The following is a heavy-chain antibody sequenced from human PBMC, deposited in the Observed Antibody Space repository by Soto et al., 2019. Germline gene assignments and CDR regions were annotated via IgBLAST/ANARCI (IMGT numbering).Heavy chain of an antibody. V-gene: IGHV3-7*01. CDR1: GFTFSSYW. D-gene: IGHD3-3*01. Sequence: GGSLRLSCAASGFTFSSYWMSWVRQAPGKGLEWVANIKQDGSEKYYVDSVKGRFTISRDNAKNSLYLQMNSLRAEDTAVYYCAGPVFGVVTGYYFDYWGQGTLVTVSS. J-gene: IGHJ4*02. CDR3: AGPVFGVVTGYYFDY. CDR2: IKQDGSEK.